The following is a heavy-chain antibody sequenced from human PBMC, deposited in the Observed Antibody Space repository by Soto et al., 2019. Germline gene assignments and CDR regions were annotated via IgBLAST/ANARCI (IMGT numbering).Heavy chain of an antibody. CDR2: ISHDGRDK. J-gene: IGHJ6*02. D-gene: IGHD2-2*01. CDR3: AKDAIVVVPPAKRSYGMDV. V-gene: IGHV3-30*18. CDR1: GITFSSLD. Sequence: LRLSCADSGITFSSLDMHWVRQAPGKGLEWVALISHDGRDKYYADSVKGRFTASRDNSKKTMSLQMNSLRGEDTAIYYCAKDAIVVVPPAKRSYGMDVWGQGTTVTVSS.